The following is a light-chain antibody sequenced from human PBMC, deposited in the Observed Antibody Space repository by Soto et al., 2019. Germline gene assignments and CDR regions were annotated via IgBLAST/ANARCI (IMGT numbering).Light chain of an antibody. CDR2: AVN. Sequence: QSALTQPRSVSGSPGQSGTISCTGTSSDVGDYNYVSWYQQHPGKAPKLLIYAVNMRPSGVPDRFSGSKSGNTASLTISGLQAEDEADYSCCSYAGSYTWVFGGGTKVTV. CDR3: CSYAGSYTWV. V-gene: IGLV2-11*01. J-gene: IGLJ3*02. CDR1: SSDVGDYNY.